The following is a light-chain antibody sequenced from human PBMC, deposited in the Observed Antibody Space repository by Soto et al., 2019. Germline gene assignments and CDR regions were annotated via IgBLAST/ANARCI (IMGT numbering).Light chain of an antibody. CDR3: QQYNSWPRT. J-gene: IGKJ1*01. V-gene: IGKV3-15*01. CDR2: TTS. CDR1: ESVGSN. Sequence: ELGMTQSPATLSVSPGERATFSCRASESVGSNLAWYQQKPGQAPSLLIYTTSTRASGVPARFSGSGSGTEFTLTINSLQTEDFGLYYCQQYNSWPRTFGQGTKVDIK.